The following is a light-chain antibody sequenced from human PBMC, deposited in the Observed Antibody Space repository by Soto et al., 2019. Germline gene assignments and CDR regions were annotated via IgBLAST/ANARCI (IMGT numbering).Light chain of an antibody. CDR1: QTVRNNY. CDR2: GAS. V-gene: IGKV3-20*01. Sequence: EIVMTQSPATLSVSPGERATLSCRASQTVRNNYLAWYQQKPGQAPRLVIYGASNRATGIPDRFSASGSGTDFTLTISRLEPEDFAVYYCQQYISSPLTFGQGTKVDIK. CDR3: QQYISSPLT. J-gene: IGKJ1*01.